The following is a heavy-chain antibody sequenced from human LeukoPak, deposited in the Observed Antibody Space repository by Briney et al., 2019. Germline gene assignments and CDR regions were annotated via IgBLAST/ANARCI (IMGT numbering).Heavy chain of an antibody. J-gene: IGHJ5*02. CDR3: ARDSGTTGEVKFDP. V-gene: IGHV4-4*07. CDR1: GGSITTYY. CDR2: ISGSGTI. Sequence: SETLSLTCTVSGGSITTYYWSWIRQPAGKGLEWIGRISGSGTITYNPALQSRLTISIDTSKNQFSLKLMSVTAADTAVYYCARDSGTTGEVKFDPWGQGTLVTVSS. D-gene: IGHD3-10*01.